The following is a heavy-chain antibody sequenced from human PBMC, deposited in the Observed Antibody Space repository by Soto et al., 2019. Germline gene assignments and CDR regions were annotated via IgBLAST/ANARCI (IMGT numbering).Heavy chain of an antibody. Sequence: QVQLVESGGGVVQPGRSLRLSCAASGFTFSSYGMHWVRQAPGKGLEWVAVIWYDGSNKYYADSVKGRFTISRDNSKNTLNLQMNSLRAEDTAVYYCARDRGIAADYYYYYGMDVWGQGTTVTVSS. CDR3: ARDRGIAADYYYYYGMDV. V-gene: IGHV3-33*01. D-gene: IGHD6-13*01. CDR1: GFTFSSYG. CDR2: IWYDGSNK. J-gene: IGHJ6*02.